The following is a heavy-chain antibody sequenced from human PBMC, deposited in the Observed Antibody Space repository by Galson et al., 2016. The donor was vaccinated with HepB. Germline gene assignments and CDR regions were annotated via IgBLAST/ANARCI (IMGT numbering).Heavy chain of an antibody. J-gene: IGHJ3*01. D-gene: IGHD2-8*02. CDR1: GFIFSSYG. CDR3: ARDILRAPEDCAGGACYRIFDV. CDR2: IWYDGSKK. V-gene: IGHV3-33*01. Sequence: SLRLSCAASGFIFSSYGIHWVRQAPGKGLEWVAVIWYDGSKKYYADSVKGRFTISRDNSKNTLFLQMNSLRAEDTAVYYCARDILRAPEDCAGGACYRIFDVWGQGIMVTVSS.